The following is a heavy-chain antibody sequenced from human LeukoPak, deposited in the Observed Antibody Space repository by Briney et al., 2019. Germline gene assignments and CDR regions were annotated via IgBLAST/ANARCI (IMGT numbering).Heavy chain of an antibody. V-gene: IGHV1-2*02. CDR2: INPNTGDT. CDR3: ARVGGVIDFFFHY. J-gene: IGHJ4*02. Sequence: ASVKVSCKASGYIFTGYFMHWARQAPGQGLEWMGWINPNTGDTNYAQKFQDRVTMTRDTSISTVYMELSRLRSDDTAVYYCARVGGVIDFFFHYWGQGTLVTVSS. CDR1: GYIFTGYF. D-gene: IGHD3-16*02.